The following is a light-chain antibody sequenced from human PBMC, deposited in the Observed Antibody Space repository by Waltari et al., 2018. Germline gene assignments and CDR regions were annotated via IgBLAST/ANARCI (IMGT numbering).Light chain of an antibody. Sequence: DIQMVQSPSTLSASVGDRVTITCRASQSIVRWLAWYQQKPGKAPKLLFYDASTLQSGVPSRFSGSGSGTEFTLTISSLQPDDFATYYCQQYHDYSVYTFGQGTKVEIK. V-gene: IGKV1-5*01. J-gene: IGKJ2*01. CDR2: DAS. CDR1: QSIVRW. CDR3: QQYHDYSVYT.